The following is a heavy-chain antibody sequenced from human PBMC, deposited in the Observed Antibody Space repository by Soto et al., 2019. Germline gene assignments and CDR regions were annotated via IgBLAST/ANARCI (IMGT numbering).Heavy chain of an antibody. V-gene: IGHV3-73*01. CDR3: TRRGPAATKQTNRGYYYYGMDV. CDR2: IRSKANSYAT. Sequence: GGSLRLSCAASGFTFSGSAMHWVRQASGKGLEWVGRIRSKANSYATAHAASVKGRFTISRDDSKNTAYLQMNSLKTEDTAVYYCTRRGPAATKQTNRGYYYYGMDVWGQGTTVTVSS. CDR1: GFTFSGSA. J-gene: IGHJ6*02. D-gene: IGHD2-15*01.